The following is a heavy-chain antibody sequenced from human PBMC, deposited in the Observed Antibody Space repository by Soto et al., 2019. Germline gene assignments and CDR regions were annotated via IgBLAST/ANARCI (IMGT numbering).Heavy chain of an antibody. CDR3: ARDQSYYYDSSGLDACYFDY. J-gene: IGHJ4*02. CDR1: GGTFSSYA. CDR2: IIPIFGTA. V-gene: IGHV1-69*13. D-gene: IGHD3-22*01. Sequence: ASVKVSCKASGGTFSSYAISWVRQAPGQGLEWMGGIIPIFGTANYAQKFQGRVTITADESTSTAYMELSSLRSEDTAVYYCARDQSYYYDSSGLDACYFDYWGQGTLVTVSS.